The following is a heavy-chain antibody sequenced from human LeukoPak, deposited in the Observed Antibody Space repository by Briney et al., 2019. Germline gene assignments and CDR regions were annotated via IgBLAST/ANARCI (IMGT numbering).Heavy chain of an antibody. D-gene: IGHD4-11*01. CDR1: GGSISSYY. Sequence: SETLSLTCTVSGGSISSYYWSWIRQPPGKGLEWIGYIYYSGSTNYNPSLKSRVTISVDTSKNQFSLKLSSVTAADTAVYYCARGSNNRSIVYWGQGTLVTVSS. CDR3: ARGSNNRSIVY. J-gene: IGHJ4*02. V-gene: IGHV4-59*08. CDR2: IYYSGST.